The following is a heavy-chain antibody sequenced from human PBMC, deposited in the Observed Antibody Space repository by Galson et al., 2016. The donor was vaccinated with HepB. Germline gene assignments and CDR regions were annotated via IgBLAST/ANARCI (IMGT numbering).Heavy chain of an antibody. CDR1: GGTFSNYA. Sequence: SVKVSCKASGGTFSNYAISWVRQAPGQGLEWMGRIIPLIGLANYAQKFQGRVTITADKSTNTAYMELSSLTYDDTAVYYCARHSGAVDGIAFDSWGQGTLVTVSS. CDR3: ARHSGAVDGIAFDS. J-gene: IGHJ4*02. CDR2: IIPLIGLA. D-gene: IGHD6-19*01. V-gene: IGHV1-69*04.